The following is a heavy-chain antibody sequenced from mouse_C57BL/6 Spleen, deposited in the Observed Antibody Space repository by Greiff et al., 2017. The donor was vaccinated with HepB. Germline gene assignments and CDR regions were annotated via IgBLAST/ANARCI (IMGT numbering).Heavy chain of an antibody. V-gene: IGHV1-54*01. J-gene: IGHJ2*01. CDR1: GYAFTNYL. CDR3: ARRTTVWAFDY. Sequence: VQLQESGAELVRPGTSVKVSCKASGYAFTNYLIEWVKQRPGQGLEWIGVINPGSGGTNYNEKFKGKATLTADKSSSTAYMQLSSLTSEDSAVYFCARRTTVWAFDYWGQGTTLTVSS. CDR2: INPGSGGT. D-gene: IGHD1-1*01.